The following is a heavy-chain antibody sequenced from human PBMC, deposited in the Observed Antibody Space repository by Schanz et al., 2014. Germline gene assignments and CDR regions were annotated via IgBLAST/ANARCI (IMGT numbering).Heavy chain of an antibody. CDR1: GFIFSAYT. J-gene: IGHJ6*02. V-gene: IGHV3-48*04. D-gene: IGHD3-3*01. CDR3: ARFLARYQYYGVDV. Sequence: EVQLVESGGGLVQPGGSLRLSCAASGFIFSAYTMNWVRQAPGKGLEWVSHISGSSIHKNYADSVKGRFSISRDNGETSVYLQINSLRVEDTAVYYCARFLARYQYYGVDVWGQGTTVIVSS. CDR2: ISGSSIHK.